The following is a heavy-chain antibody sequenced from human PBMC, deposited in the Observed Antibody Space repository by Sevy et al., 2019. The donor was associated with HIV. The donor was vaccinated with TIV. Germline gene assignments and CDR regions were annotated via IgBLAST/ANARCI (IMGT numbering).Heavy chain of an antibody. V-gene: IGHV4-59*08. CDR3: AGENAWGRGYS. Sequence: SEILSLTCAVSGGSMTSLYWNWIRQPPGKGLEWIANIYYNGHINYNPSLKSRVTLSLDTSKNQFSLRLSSVTAADTAMYYCAGENAWGRGYSWGQGTLVTVSS. D-gene: IGHD1-26*01. CDR1: GGSMTSLY. J-gene: IGHJ4*02. CDR2: IYYNGHI.